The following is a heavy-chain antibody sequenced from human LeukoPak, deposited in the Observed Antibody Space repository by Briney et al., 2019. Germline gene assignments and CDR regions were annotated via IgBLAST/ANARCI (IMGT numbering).Heavy chain of an antibody. Sequence: GGSLRLSCAASGFSFSSYDMHWVRQVTGKGLEWVSGIGTAGDTYYPGSVKGRFTISRENAKNSLYLQMNSLRGGDTAVYYCARSRGGSGYEFMTFDYWGQGTLVTVSS. J-gene: IGHJ4*02. CDR3: ARSRGGSGYEFMTFDY. CDR1: GFSFSSYD. CDR2: IGTAGDT. D-gene: IGHD5-12*01. V-gene: IGHV3-13*01.